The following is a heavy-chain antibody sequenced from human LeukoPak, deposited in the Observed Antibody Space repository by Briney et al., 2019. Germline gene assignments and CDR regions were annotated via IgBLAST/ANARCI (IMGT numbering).Heavy chain of an antibody. CDR1: GFTFSSYG. Sequence: GRSLRLSCAASGFTFSSYGMHWVRQAPGKGLEWVAVISYDGSNKYYADSVKGRFTISRDNSKNTLYLQMNSLRAEDTAVYYCAKGYQLLFDYWGQGTLVTVS. D-gene: IGHD2-2*01. CDR2: ISYDGSNK. CDR3: AKGYQLLFDY. J-gene: IGHJ4*02. V-gene: IGHV3-30*18.